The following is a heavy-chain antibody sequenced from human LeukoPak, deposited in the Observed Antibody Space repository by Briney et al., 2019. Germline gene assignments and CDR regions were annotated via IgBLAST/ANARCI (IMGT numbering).Heavy chain of an antibody. Sequence: GGSLRLSCAASRFTFSSYSINWVRQAPGKGLEWVSSISSSSSYIYYADSVKGRFTISRDNAKNSLYLQMNSLRAEDTAVYYFARARSSYGYGDAFDIWGQGTMVTVSS. V-gene: IGHV3-21*01. J-gene: IGHJ3*02. CDR3: ARARSSYGYGDAFDI. CDR2: ISSSSSYI. D-gene: IGHD5-18*01. CDR1: RFTFSSYS.